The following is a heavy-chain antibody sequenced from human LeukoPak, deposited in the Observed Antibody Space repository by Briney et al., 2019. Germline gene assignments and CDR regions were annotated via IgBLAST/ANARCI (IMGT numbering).Heavy chain of an antibody. CDR2: LSDGGTP. D-gene: IGHD3-3*02. J-gene: IGHJ4*02. V-gene: IGHV4-38-2*01. CDR1: GYSISSGHY. Sequence: SETLSLTCDVSGYSISSGHYWGWIRQPPGKGLEWIGSLSDGGTPDYNPSLKSRVSMSIDTSKNQLSLRLRSLTAADTAIYYCGTSDSGSIFGVVISFWGQGTLVTVSS. CDR3: GTSDSGSIFGVVISF.